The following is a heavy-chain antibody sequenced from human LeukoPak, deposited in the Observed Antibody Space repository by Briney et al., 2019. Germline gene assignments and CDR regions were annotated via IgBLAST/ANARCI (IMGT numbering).Heavy chain of an antibody. V-gene: IGHV4-59*01. CDR1: GGSISSYY. CDR3: AREPRIVGATIFDY. J-gene: IGHJ4*02. Sequence: SETLSLTCTVSGGSISSYYWSWIRQPPGKGLEWIGYIYYSGSTNYNPSLKSRVTISVDTSKNQFSLKLSSVTAADTAVYYCAREPRIVGATIFDYWGQGTLVTVRS. D-gene: IGHD1-26*01. CDR2: IYYSGST.